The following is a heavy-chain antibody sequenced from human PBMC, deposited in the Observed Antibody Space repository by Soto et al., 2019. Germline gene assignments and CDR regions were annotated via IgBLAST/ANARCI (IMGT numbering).Heavy chain of an antibody. V-gene: IGHV3-72*01. CDR3: AREEGGGYDHRWFDP. J-gene: IGHJ5*02. Sequence: GSLRLSCAASGFTFSDHYMDWVRQAPGKGLEWVGRIRNKVNSYTTEYAASVKGRFTISRDDSKNSLYLQMNSLKTEDTAVYYCAREEGGGYDHRWFDPWGQGTLVTVSS. CDR1: GFTFSDHY. D-gene: IGHD5-12*01. CDR2: IRNKVNSYTT.